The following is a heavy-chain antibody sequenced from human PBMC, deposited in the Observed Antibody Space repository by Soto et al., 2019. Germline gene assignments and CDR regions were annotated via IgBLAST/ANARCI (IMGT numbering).Heavy chain of an antibody. CDR3: ARELVLGATPEVFDY. CDR1: GGSVSNNSAA. D-gene: IGHD1-26*01. V-gene: IGHV6-1*01. Sequence: PSQTLSLTSASSGGSVSNNSAAWNWIRQSPSRGLEWLGRTYYRSKWYNDYAVSVKSRITINPDTSKNQFSLQLNSVTPEDTAVYYCARELVLGATPEVFDYWGQGTLVTVSS. J-gene: IGHJ4*02. CDR2: TYYRSKWYN.